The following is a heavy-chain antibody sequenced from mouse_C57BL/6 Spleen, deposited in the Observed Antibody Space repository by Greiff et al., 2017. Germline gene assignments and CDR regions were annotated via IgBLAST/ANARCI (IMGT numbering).Heavy chain of an antibody. J-gene: IGHJ4*01. Sequence: VQLQQSGPELVKPGASVKISCKASGYTFTDYYMNWVKQSHGKSLEWIGDINPNNGGTSYNQKFKGKATLTVDKSSSTAYMELRSLTSEDSAVYYCARDYAMDDWGQGTSVTVSS. V-gene: IGHV1-26*01. CDR3: ARDYAMDD. CDR2: INPNNGGT. CDR1: GYTFTDYY.